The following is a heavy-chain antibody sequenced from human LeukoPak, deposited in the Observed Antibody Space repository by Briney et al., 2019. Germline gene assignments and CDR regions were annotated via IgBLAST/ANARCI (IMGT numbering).Heavy chain of an antibody. CDR3: ARAGITGTTWVNRAFDI. D-gene: IGHD1-7*01. Sequence: SETLSLTCTVSGGSISSSSYYWGWIRQPPGKGLEWIGSIYYSGSTYYNPSLKSRVTISVDTSKNQFSLKLSSVTAADTAVYYCARAGITGTTWVNRAFDIWGQGTMITVSS. J-gene: IGHJ3*02. V-gene: IGHV4-39*07. CDR2: IYYSGST. CDR1: GGSISSSSYY.